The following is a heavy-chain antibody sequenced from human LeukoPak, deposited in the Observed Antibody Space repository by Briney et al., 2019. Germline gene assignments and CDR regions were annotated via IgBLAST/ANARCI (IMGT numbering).Heavy chain of an antibody. CDR3: ARTSSSGLVGGYYFDY. D-gene: IGHD6-19*01. V-gene: IGHV4-38-2*02. Sequence: SETLSLTCTVSGYFISSGYCWGWIRPPPGKGLQWIGSIHHSGSTYYNPSLKSRVTISVDTSKNQFSLKLSSVTAADTAVYYCARTSSSGLVGGYYFDYWGQGTLVTVSS. J-gene: IGHJ4*02. CDR1: GYFISSGYC. CDR2: IHHSGST.